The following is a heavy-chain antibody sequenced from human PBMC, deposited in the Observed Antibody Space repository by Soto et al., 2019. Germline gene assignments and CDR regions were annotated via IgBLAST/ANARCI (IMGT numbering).Heavy chain of an antibody. V-gene: IGHV3-23*01. D-gene: IGHD5-12*01. Sequence: GGSLRLSCAASGFTFNTYGMTWVRQAPGKGLEWVSTVSGSGGGTYYADSVKGRFTISRVNSKNTMYLQMSNLRAEDTAVYFCLRGNSGYGNFDYWGPGTRVTV. J-gene: IGHJ4*02. CDR2: VSGSGGGT. CDR1: GFTFNTYG. CDR3: LRGNSGYGNFDY.